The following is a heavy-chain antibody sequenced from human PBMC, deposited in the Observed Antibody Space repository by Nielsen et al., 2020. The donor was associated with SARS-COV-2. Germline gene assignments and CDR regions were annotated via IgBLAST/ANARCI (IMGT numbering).Heavy chain of an antibody. V-gene: IGHV3-23*01. D-gene: IGHD3-10*01. CDR2: IRGRSTSL. CDR1: GFTFSSYA. Sequence: GESLKISCASSGFTFSSYAMSWVRPAPGKGLEWVSSIRGRSTSLYYADSVRGRFTISRDDSKNTLDLQMNSLRAEDTAVYYCAKIMYGDNWYGGPFDYWGQGTLVTVSS. CDR3: AKIMYGDNWYGGPFDY. J-gene: IGHJ4*02.